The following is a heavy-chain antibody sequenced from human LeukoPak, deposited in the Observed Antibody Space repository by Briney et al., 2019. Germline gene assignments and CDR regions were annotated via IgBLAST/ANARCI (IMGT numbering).Heavy chain of an antibody. CDR1: GFTFRSYA. CDR2: ITNNGGRT. CDR3: ARRFDS. J-gene: IGHJ4*02. Sequence: GGSLRLSCAASGFTFRSYAMSWVRQAPGKGLEWVSAITNNGGRTFYTDSVKGRFTISRDNSKNTLYLQMNSLRAEDTAVYYCARRFDSWGQGTLVTVSS. V-gene: IGHV3-23*01.